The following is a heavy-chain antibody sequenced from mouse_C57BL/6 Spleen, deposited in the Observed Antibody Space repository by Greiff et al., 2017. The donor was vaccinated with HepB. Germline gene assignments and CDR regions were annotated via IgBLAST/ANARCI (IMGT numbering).Heavy chain of an antibody. CDR1: GFTFSSYA. D-gene: IGHD1-1*01. Sequence: EVKLMESGEGLVKPGGSLKLSCAASGFTFSSYAMSWVRQTPEKRLEWVAYISSGGDYIYYADTVKGRFTISRDNARNTLYLQMSSLKSEDTAMYYCTRDLYYYGSSYWYFDVWGTGTTVTVSS. V-gene: IGHV5-9-1*02. CDR3: TRDLYYYGSSYWYFDV. J-gene: IGHJ1*03. CDR2: ISSGGDYI.